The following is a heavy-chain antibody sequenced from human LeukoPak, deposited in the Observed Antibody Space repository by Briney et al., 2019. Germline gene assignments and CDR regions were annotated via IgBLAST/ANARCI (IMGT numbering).Heavy chain of an antibody. CDR3: AKRVPYSSSSVYFDS. D-gene: IGHD6-6*01. J-gene: IGHJ4*02. CDR1: GFTFSGYG. CDR2: ISDDGRNT. Sequence: PGGSLRLSCVASGFTFSGYGMNWVRRAPGKGLQWVSSISDDGRNTYYGGSVKGRFTISRDNSNNILYLQMNSLRVEDTAVYYCAKRVPYSSSSVYFDSWGQGTLVSVSS. V-gene: IGHV3-23*01.